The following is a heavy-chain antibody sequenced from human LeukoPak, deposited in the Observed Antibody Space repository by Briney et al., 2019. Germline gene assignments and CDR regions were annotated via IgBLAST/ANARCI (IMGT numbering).Heavy chain of an antibody. V-gene: IGHV3-30*03. CDR2: ISYDGSNK. Sequence: PGGSLRLSCAASGFTFSSYAMSWVRQAPGKGLEWVAVISYDGSNKYYADSVKGRFTISRDNSKNTLYLQMNSLRAEDTAVYYCGRASSSWSNYFDYWGQGTLVTVSS. CDR3: GRASSSWSNYFDY. CDR1: GFTFSSYA. J-gene: IGHJ4*02. D-gene: IGHD6-13*01.